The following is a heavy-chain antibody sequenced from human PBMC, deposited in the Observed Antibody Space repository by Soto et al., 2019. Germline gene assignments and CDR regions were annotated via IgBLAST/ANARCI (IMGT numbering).Heavy chain of an antibody. V-gene: IGHV4-39*01. Sequence: PSETLSLTCTVSGGSISSSSYYWGWIRQPPGKGLEWIGSIYYSGSTYYNPSLKSQVTISVDTSKKQFSLKLSSVTAADTAVYYCAGTKYYDILTGFDYWGQGTLVTVSS. CDR3: AGTKYYDILTGFDY. J-gene: IGHJ4*02. CDR2: IYYSGST. D-gene: IGHD3-9*01. CDR1: GGSISSSSYY.